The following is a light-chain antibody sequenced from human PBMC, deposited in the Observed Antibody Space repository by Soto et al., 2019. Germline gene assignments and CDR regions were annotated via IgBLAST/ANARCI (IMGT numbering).Light chain of an antibody. V-gene: IGKV1-39*01. Sequence: DIQMTQSPSSLSASVGDRVTITCRASQSISIYLNWYQQKPGKAPRLLIYAASSLQSGVPSRFSGSGSGTDFTLTISSLQPEDFANYYWQQSYSTPGSFGQGTKLEIK. CDR1: QSISIY. CDR2: AAS. CDR3: QQSYSTPGS. J-gene: IGKJ2*03.